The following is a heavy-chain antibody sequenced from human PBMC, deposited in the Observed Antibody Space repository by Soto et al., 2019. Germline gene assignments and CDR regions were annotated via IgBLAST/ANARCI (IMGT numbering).Heavy chain of an antibody. CDR3: AKDPPWTVGPLAMDV. CDR1: GFTFSTHA. D-gene: IGHD2-2*01. Sequence: EVQLLESGGGLVQAGGSLRLSCVASGFTFSTHAMSWVRQVPGKGLEWVSTFSGSRGNIYYGESVKGRFTISRDDPKNTLYLDMNSLRVEDTAVYYCAKDPPWTVGPLAMDVWGQGTTVTVSS. J-gene: IGHJ6*02. CDR2: FSGSRGNI. V-gene: IGHV3-23*01.